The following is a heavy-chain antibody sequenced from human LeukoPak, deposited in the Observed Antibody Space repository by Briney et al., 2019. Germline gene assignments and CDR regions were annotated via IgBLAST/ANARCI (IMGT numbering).Heavy chain of an antibody. J-gene: IGHJ3*02. D-gene: IGHD3-10*01. Sequence: GGSLRLSCAASGFTFSTYSMNWVRQAPGKGLEWVLYISSSISTMYYADSVEGRFTISRDNAKTSLYLQMNSLRAEDTAVYYCARPLWFGESDDGAFDIWGQGTMVTVSS. V-gene: IGHV3-48*01. CDR3: ARPLWFGESDDGAFDI. CDR2: ISSSISTM. CDR1: GFTFSTYS.